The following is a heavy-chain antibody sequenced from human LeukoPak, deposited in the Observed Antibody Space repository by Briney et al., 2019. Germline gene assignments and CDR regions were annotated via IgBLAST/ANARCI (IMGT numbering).Heavy chain of an antibody. D-gene: IGHD3-3*01. V-gene: IGHV4-34*01. Sequence: SETLSLTCAVYGGSFSGYYWSWIRQPPGKGLEWIGEINHSGSTNYNPSLKSRVTISVDTSMNQFSLKLSSVTAADTAVYYCARGSVPTYYDFWSGYCGYYFDYWGQGTLVTVSS. CDR3: ARGSVPTYYDFWSGYCGYYFDY. CDR2: INHSGST. CDR1: GGSFSGYY. J-gene: IGHJ4*02.